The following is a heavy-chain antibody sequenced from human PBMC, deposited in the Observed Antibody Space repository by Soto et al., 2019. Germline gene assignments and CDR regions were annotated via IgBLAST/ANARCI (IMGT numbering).Heavy chain of an antibody. Sequence: PGGSWELSVAALDSTLSNYPMSGVRQAPGKGLECVSTIVGSRTYYSDSVKGRFTISRDNSQNTLYLQMNNLRADDTAVYYCAKDLRDWLRNAFDVWGQGTMVTVSS. V-gene: IGHV3-23*01. J-gene: IGHJ3*01. CDR2: IVGSRT. CDR1: DSTLSNYP. CDR3: AKDLRDWLRNAFDV. D-gene: IGHD5-12*01.